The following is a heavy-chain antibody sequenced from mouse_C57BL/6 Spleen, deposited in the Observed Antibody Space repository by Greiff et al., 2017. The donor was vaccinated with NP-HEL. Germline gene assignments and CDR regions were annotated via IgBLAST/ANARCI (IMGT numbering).Heavy chain of an antibody. CDR2: IDPSDSET. CDR1: GYTFTSYW. J-gene: IGHJ3*01. CDR3: ATYYSNSGFAY. V-gene: IGHV1-52*01. D-gene: IGHD2-5*01. Sequence: QVQLQQPGAELVRPGSSVKLSCKASGYTFTSYWMHWVKQRPIQGLEWIGNIDPSDSETHYNQKFKDKATLTVDKSSSTAYMQLSSLTSEDSAVYYCATYYSNSGFAYWGQGTLVTVSA.